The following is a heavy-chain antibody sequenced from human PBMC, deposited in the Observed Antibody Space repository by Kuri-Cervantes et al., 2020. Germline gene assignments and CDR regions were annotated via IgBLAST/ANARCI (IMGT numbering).Heavy chain of an antibody. Sequence: GESLKISCAASGFIFNTYWMSWVRQAPGKGLEWVANIKQDGSEKYYVDPVKGRFTISRGNAKNSLYLQMNSLRAEDTAVYYCARARVMYYYDSSGRIDYWGQGTLVTVSS. CDR1: GFIFNTYW. J-gene: IGHJ4*02. D-gene: IGHD3-22*01. CDR2: IKQDGSEK. V-gene: IGHV3-7*04. CDR3: ARARVMYYYDSSGRIDY.